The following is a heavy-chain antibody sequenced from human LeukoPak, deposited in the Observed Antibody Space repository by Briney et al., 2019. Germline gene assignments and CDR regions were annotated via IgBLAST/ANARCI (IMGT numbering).Heavy chain of an antibody. CDR3: VCGWYFDY. CDR1: GFTFSSYA. D-gene: IGHD6-19*01. Sequence: GGSLRLSCAGSGFTFSSYAMSWVRQAPGEGLEWVSTINDRGDSTYNADSVKGRFTISRDSSKNTLFLQMSSLRAEDTAVYYCVCGWYFDYWGQGTLVTVSS. V-gene: IGHV3-23*01. CDR2: INDRGDST. J-gene: IGHJ4*02.